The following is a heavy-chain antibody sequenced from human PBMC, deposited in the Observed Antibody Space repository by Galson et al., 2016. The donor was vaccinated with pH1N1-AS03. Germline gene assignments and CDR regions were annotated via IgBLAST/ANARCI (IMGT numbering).Heavy chain of an antibody. CDR2: ISAYYGDT. D-gene: IGHD3-3*01. CDR1: GYTFTTYG. J-gene: IGHJ4*02. V-gene: IGHV1-18*01. CDR3: VRESEISGVVFFNY. Sequence: LVKVSCKASGYTFTTYGISWVRQAPGQGLEWMGWISAYYGDTHFAHKFQERVTLTRDTSTATAYMELRNLRPDDTAVYYCVRESEISGVVFFNYWGQGTLVTVSS.